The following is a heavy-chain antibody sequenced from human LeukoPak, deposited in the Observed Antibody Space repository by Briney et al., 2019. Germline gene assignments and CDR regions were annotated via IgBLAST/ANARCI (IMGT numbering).Heavy chain of an antibody. Sequence: GGSLRLSCAASEFTFNNHDMHWVRQAPGKGLEWVAAISYDGRNKYYADSVKGRFTISRDNAKNSLFLQMNSLRAEDTAVYYCASSAMVDYWGQGTLVTASS. CDR3: ASSAMVDY. CDR2: ISYDGRNK. D-gene: IGHD5-18*01. CDR1: EFTFNNHD. V-gene: IGHV3-30*03. J-gene: IGHJ4*02.